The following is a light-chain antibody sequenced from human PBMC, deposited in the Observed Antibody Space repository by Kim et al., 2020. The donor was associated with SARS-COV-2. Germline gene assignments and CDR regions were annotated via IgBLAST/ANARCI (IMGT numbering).Light chain of an antibody. V-gene: IGLV3-27*01. CDR1: VLAKKY. Sequence: SYELTQPSSVSVSPGQTARITCSGDVLAKKYARWFQQKPGQAPVLVIYKDSERPSGIPHRFSGSSSGTTVTLTISGAQVEDEADYYCYSAAYNNVVFGGGTQLTVL. J-gene: IGLJ2*01. CDR2: KDS. CDR3: YSAAYNNVV.